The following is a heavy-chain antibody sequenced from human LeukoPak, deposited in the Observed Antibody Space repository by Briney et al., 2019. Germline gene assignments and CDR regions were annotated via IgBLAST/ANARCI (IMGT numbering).Heavy chain of an antibody. CDR3: ARALGDDFWSGYSDS. J-gene: IGHJ4*02. CDR2: ISRSGTNI. V-gene: IGHV3-11*04. CDR1: GFRFSDYF. Sequence: GGSLRLSCAASGFRFSDYFMSWIRQAPGKGLEWLSYISRSGTNIYYADSLRGRFTISRDNTNNSLYLQMDSLRAEDTAVYYCARALGDDFWSGYSDSWGQGTLVTVSS. D-gene: IGHD3-3*01.